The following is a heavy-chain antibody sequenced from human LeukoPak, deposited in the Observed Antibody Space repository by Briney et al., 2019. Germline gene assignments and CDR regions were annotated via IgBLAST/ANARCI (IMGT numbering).Heavy chain of an antibody. J-gene: IGHJ6*03. V-gene: IGHV3-30-3*01. Sequence: GGSLRLSCAASGFTFSSYAMHWVRQAPGKGLEWVAVISYDESNKYYADSVKGRFTISRDNSKNTLYLQMNSLRAEDTAVYYCAKDRDLYYYYYMDVWGKGTTVTVSS. CDR3: AKDRDLYYYYYMDV. CDR1: GFTFSSYA. CDR2: ISYDESNK.